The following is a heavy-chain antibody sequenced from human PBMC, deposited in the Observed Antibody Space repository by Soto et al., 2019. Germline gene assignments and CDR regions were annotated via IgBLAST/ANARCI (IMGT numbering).Heavy chain of an antibody. Sequence: QVQLVESGGGVVQPGRSLRLSCAASGFTFSIHGMHWVRQAPGKGLEWVAVIWYDGSNKYYADSVKGRFTISRDNSKKTLYLQMNSLRSEDTAVYYCSRGAGNSYYYMDVWGKVTTVTVSS. V-gene: IGHV3-33*01. CDR2: IWYDGSNK. CDR3: SRGAGNSYYYMDV. CDR1: GFTFSIHG. J-gene: IGHJ6*03.